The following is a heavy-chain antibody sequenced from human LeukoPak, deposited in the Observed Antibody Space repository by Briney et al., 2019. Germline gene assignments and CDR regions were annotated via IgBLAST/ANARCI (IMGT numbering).Heavy chain of an antibody. V-gene: IGHV3-33*08. D-gene: IGHD3/OR15-3a*01. Sequence: PSETLSLTCAVYGGSFSGYYWSWIRQPPGKGLEWVAVIWYDGSNKYYADSVKGRFTISRDNSKNTLYLQMNSLRAEDTAVYYCARGVDWLLYPTNFDYWGQGTLVTVSS. CDR2: IWYDGSNK. CDR1: GGSFSGYY. CDR3: ARGVDWLLYPTNFDY. J-gene: IGHJ4*02.